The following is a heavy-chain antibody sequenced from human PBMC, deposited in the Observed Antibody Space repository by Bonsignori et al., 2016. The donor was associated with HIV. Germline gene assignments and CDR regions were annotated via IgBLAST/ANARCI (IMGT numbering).Heavy chain of an antibody. D-gene: IGHD3-3*01. CDR2: IGASRSYI. J-gene: IGHJ2*01. V-gene: IGHV3-21*01. Sequence: VRQAPGKGLEWVSSIGASRSYIYYADSVKGRFTISRDNAKNSLYLLMNSLRAEDTAVYYCARTYFDFWSGYYGVARYFDLWGPWHPGHRLL. CDR3: ARTYFDFWSGYYGVARYFDL.